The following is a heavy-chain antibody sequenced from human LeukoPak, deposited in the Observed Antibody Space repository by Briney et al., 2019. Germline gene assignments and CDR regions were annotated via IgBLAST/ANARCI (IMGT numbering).Heavy chain of an antibody. J-gene: IGHJ4*02. CDR1: GFTFSSYW. CDR3: ARSNANSFDS. D-gene: IGHD2-2*01. CDR2: IDSDGSST. V-gene: IGHV3-74*01. Sequence: GGSLRLSCAASGFTFSSYWMYWGRQAPGKGLVWVSRIDSDGSSTDYADSVKGRFTISRDNAKNTLYLQMNSLGAEDTAVYYCARSNANSFDSWGPGTLVTVSS.